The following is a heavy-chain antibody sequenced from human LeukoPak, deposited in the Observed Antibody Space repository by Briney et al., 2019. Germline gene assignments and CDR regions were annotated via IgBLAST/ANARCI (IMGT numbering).Heavy chain of an antibody. CDR3: ARXEXGYXYGYIYYYGMDV. CDR2: IYSGGST. CDR1: GFTVSSNY. V-gene: IGHV3-53*01. Sequence: GGSLRLSCAASGFTVSSNYMSWVRQAPGKGLEWVSVIYSGGSTYYADSVKGRFTISRDNSKNTLYLQMNSLRAEDTAVYYCARXEXGYXYGYIYYYGMDVWGQGTTVTVSS. J-gene: IGHJ6*02. D-gene: IGHD5-18*01.